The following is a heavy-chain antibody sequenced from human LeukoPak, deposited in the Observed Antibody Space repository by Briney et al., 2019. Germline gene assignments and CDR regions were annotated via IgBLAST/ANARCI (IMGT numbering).Heavy chain of an antibody. D-gene: IGHD2-21*02. V-gene: IGHV4-31*03. Sequence: SETLSLTCTVSGGSISSGGYYWSWIRQHPGKGLEWIGYIYYSGSTYYNPSLKSRVTISVDTSKNQFSLKLSSVTAADTAVYYCARAPPHIVVVTAIESWYFDLWGRGTLVTVSS. J-gene: IGHJ2*01. CDR1: GGSISSGGYY. CDR3: ARAPPHIVVVTAIESWYFDL. CDR2: IYYSGST.